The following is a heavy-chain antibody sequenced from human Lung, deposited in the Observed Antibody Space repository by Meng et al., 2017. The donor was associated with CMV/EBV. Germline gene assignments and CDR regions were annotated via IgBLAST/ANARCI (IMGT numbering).Heavy chain of an antibody. Sequence: QVQLVQSGAEVKKPGSAVKVSCKASGGTFSSYTISWVRQAPGQGLEWMGRIIPILGIANYAQKFQGRVTITADKSTSTAYMELSSLRSEDTAVYYCASSIFGVVIISPLGYRGQGTLVTVSS. D-gene: IGHD3-3*01. J-gene: IGHJ4*02. CDR3: ASSIFGVVIISPLGY. CDR2: IIPILGIA. V-gene: IGHV1-69*02. CDR1: GGTFSSYT.